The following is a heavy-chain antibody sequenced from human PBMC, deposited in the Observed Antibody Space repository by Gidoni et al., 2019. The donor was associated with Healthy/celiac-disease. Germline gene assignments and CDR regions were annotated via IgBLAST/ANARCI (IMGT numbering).Heavy chain of an antibody. CDR2: IYYSGST. V-gene: IGHV4-31*02. J-gene: IGHJ4*02. CDR1: GGYY. Sequence: GGYYWSWIRQHPGKGLEWIGYIYYSGSTYYNPSLKSRVTISVDASKNQFSLKLSSVTAADTAVYYCARLKYKGVVITPLLDYWGQGTLVTVSS. D-gene: IGHD3-3*01. CDR3: ARLKYKGVVITPLLDY.